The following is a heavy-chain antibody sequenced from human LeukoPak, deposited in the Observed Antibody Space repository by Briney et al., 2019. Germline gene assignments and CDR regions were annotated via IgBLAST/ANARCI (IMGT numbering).Heavy chain of an antibody. Sequence: GGSLRLSCAASGFTFSSDWMTWVRQAPGKGLEWVATIKDDGSDKYYVDSVKGRFTISRDNAKKSLWLQMNSLRVEDTAMYYCADLGSRDWGQGTLVTVSS. V-gene: IGHV3-7*01. CDR2: IKDDGSDK. D-gene: IGHD3-16*01. J-gene: IGHJ4*02. CDR1: GFTFSSDW. CDR3: ADLGSRD.